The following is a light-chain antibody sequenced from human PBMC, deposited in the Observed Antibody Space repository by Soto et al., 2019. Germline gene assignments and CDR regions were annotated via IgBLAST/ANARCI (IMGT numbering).Light chain of an antibody. J-gene: IGKJ1*01. CDR3: QQYTNLPRA. V-gene: IGKV3-15*01. Sequence: EILMTQSPATLSASVGDTATITCRASQSINSNLAWHQQRPGQAPRLLIYGASTRATGIPARFSGSGSGTEFTLTISSLQSEDFAVYYWQQYTNLPRAFGQGTKVDIK. CDR2: GAS. CDR1: QSINSN.